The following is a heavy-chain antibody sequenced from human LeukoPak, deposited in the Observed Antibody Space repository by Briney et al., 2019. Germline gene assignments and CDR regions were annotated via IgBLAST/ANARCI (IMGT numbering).Heavy chain of an antibody. Sequence: ASVKVSCKVSGYTLTELSMHWVRPAPGKGLEWMGGFDPEDGETIYAQKFQGRVTMTEDTSTDTAYMELSSLRSEDTAVYYCATTDFWSGSPQGYYFDYWGQGTLVTVSS. J-gene: IGHJ4*02. D-gene: IGHD3-3*01. CDR3: ATTDFWSGSPQGYYFDY. CDR2: FDPEDGET. V-gene: IGHV1-24*01. CDR1: GYTLTELS.